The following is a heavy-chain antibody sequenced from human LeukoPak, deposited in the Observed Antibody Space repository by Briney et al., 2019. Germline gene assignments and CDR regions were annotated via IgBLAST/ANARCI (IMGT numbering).Heavy chain of an antibody. J-gene: IGHJ4*02. Sequence: ASVKVSCKVSGYTLTELSMHWVRQDPGKGLEWMGGFDPEDGETIYAQKFQGRVTMTEDTSTDTAYMELSSLRSEDTAVYYCATDMTIFGVVITMVYWGQGTLVTVSS. D-gene: IGHD3-3*01. CDR2: FDPEDGET. V-gene: IGHV1-24*01. CDR3: ATDMTIFGVVITMVY. CDR1: GYTLTELS.